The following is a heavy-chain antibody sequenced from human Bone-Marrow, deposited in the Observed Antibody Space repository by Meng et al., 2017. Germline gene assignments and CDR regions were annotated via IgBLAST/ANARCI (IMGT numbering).Heavy chain of an antibody. CDR1: GFTLSSYA. J-gene: IGHJ4*02. V-gene: IGHV3-30*04. D-gene: IGHD3-9*01. CDR3: ARDIDDILTGDYYFDY. Sequence: GGSLRLSCAASGFTLSSYAMHWVRQAPGKGLEWVAVISYDGSNKYYADSVKGRFTISRDNSKNTLYLQMNSLRAEDTAVYYCARDIDDILTGDYYFDYWGQGTLVTVSS. CDR2: ISYDGSNK.